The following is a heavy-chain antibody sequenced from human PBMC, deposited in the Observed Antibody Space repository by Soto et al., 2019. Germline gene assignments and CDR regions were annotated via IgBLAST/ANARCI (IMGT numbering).Heavy chain of an antibody. CDR1: GGTFSSYA. CDR3: ARDLSCYEMSGYYRYRFDP. J-gene: IGHJ5*02. Sequence: QVQLVQSGAEVKKPGSSVKVSCKASGGTFSSYAISWVRQAPGQGLEWMGGLIPIFGTANYAQKFQGRVTIIADESTSTAYMELSSLRSEDTAVYYCARDLSCYEMSGYYRYRFDPWGQGTLVTVSS. D-gene: IGHD3-22*01. CDR2: LIPIFGTA. V-gene: IGHV1-69*01.